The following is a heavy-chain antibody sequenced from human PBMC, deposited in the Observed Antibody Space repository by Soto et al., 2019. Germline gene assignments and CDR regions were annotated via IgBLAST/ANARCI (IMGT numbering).Heavy chain of an antibody. D-gene: IGHD2-15*01. V-gene: IGHV3-30*18. Sequence: GGSLRVSCAASGSIFSSYGMHWVRQAPGKGLDWVAVISYDGSNKYYADSVKGRFTISRDNSKNTLYLQMNSLRAEDTAVYYCAKDRYCSGGSCLNFYGMDVWGQGTTVTVSS. CDR1: GSIFSSYG. CDR3: AKDRYCSGGSCLNFYGMDV. CDR2: ISYDGSNK. J-gene: IGHJ6*02.